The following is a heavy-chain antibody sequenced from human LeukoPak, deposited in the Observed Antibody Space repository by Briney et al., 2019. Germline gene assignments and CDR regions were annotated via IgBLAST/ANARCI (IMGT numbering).Heavy chain of an antibody. CDR2: IYYSGST. CDR1: GGSISSSSYY. V-gene: IGHV4-39*01. J-gene: IGHJ4*02. D-gene: IGHD1-26*01. Sequence: PETLSLTCTVSGGSISSSSYYWGWIRQPPGKGLEWIGSIYYSGSTYYNPSLKSRVTISVDTSKNQFSLKLSSVTAADTAVYYCAREGMATISGDYWGQGTLVTVSS. CDR3: AREGMATISGDY.